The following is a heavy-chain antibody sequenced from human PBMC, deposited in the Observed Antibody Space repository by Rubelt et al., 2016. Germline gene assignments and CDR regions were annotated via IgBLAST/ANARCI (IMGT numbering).Heavy chain of an antibody. CDR3: VREGYCSSTSCYTFWFDP. J-gene: IGHJ5*02. V-gene: IGHV3-23*01. D-gene: IGHD2-2*02. Sequence: GSGGSTYYADSVKGRFTISRDNSKNTLYLQMNSLRAEDTAVYYCVREGYCSSTSCYTFWFDPWGQGTLVTVSS. CDR2: GSGGST.